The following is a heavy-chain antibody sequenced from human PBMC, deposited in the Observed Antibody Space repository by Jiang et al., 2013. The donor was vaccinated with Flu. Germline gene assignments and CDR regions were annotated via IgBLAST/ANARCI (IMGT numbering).Heavy chain of an antibody. V-gene: IGHV4-39*01. D-gene: IGHD3-3*01. CDR2: IFYSGST. J-gene: IGHJ5*02. CDR3: ARHLDSITIFGLIPYGFDP. Sequence: PGLVKPSETLSLTCAVSGVSISSSTYYWGWIRQPPGKGLEWIGSIFYSGSTYYNPSLKSRLTISVDTSKNQFSLKLSSVTAADTAVYYCARHLDSITIFGLIPYGFDPWGQGTLVTVSS. CDR1: GVSISSSTYY.